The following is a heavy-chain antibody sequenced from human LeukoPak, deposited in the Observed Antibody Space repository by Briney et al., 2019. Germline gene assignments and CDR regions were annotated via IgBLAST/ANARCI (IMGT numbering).Heavy chain of an antibody. D-gene: IGHD6-19*01. V-gene: IGHV3-20*04. CDR3: ARVRTAVAGPIYYYYMDV. CDR2: INWNGGST. Sequence: GGSLRLSCAASGFTFDDYGMSWVRQAPGKGLEWVSGINWNGGSTGYAGSVKGRFTISRDNAKNSLYLQMNSLRAEDTALYYCARVRTAVAGPIYYYYMDVWGKGTTVTVSS. J-gene: IGHJ6*03. CDR1: GFTFDDYG.